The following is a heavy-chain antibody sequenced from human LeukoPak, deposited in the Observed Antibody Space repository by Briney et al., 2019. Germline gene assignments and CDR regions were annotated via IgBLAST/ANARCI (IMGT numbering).Heavy chain of an antibody. V-gene: IGHV1-18*01. CDR3: ARDLMGVGNLGWFDP. Sequence: GAPVKVSCKASGYTFTSYGISWVRQAPGQGLEWMGWISTYSGNTNYAQKLQGRVTMTTDTSTSTAYMELRSLRSDDTAVYYCARDLMGVGNLGWFDPWGQGTLVTVSS. D-gene: IGHD2-15*01. CDR1: GYTFTSYG. J-gene: IGHJ5*02. CDR2: ISTYSGNT.